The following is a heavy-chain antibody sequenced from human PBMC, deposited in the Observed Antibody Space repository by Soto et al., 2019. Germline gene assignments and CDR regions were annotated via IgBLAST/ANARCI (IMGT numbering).Heavy chain of an antibody. J-gene: IGHJ6*02. D-gene: IGHD3-9*01. V-gene: IGHV1-18*01. CDR2: ISAYNGNT. CDR3: ARDPNPLRYFDWLPRGGGYYYYGMDV. Sequence: GASVKVSCKASGYTFTSYGISWVRQAPGQGLEWMGWISAYNGNTNYAQKLQGRVTMTTDTSTSTAYMELRSLRSDDTAVYYCARDPNPLRYFDWLPRGGGYYYYGMDVWGQGTTVTVSS. CDR1: GYTFTSYG.